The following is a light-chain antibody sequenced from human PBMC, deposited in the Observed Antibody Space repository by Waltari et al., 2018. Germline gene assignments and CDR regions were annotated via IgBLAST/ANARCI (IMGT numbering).Light chain of an antibody. CDR3: LQHNSYRRP. V-gene: IGKV1-17*01. J-gene: IGKJ1*01. CDR2: AAS. Sequence: DIQMTQSPSSLSASVGDTVTITCRASQGISSYLNWFQQKPGKAPKLLIYAASSLESGVASWFRGSGSGTEFTLHISSLQPEDLAAYYCLQHNSYRRPFGDGTKVELK. CDR1: QGISSY.